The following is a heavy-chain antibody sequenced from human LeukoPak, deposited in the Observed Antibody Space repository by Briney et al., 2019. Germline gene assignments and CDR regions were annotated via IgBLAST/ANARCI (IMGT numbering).Heavy chain of an antibody. D-gene: IGHD3-10*02. CDR1: GGSISSSGYY. Sequence: PSETLSLTCTVSGGSISSSGYYWGWIRQPPGKGLEWIGSIYYSGSTYYNPSLKSRVTISVDTSKNQFSLKLSSVTAADTAVYYCAIRLFSRDYWGQGTLVTVSS. CDR3: AIRLFSRDY. J-gene: IGHJ4*02. CDR2: IYYSGST. V-gene: IGHV4-39*01.